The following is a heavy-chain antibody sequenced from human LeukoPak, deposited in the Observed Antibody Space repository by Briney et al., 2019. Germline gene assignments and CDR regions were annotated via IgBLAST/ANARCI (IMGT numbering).Heavy chain of an antibody. D-gene: IGHD2-2*01. CDR2: TYYRSTWYN. V-gene: IGHV6-1*01. CDR3: ARRLTQYDCFDP. Sequence: SQTLSLTCAISGDSVSNNSVTWNWIRQSPSRGLEWLGRTYYRSTWYNDYAVSVRGRITVNPDTSKNQFSLHLNSVTPEDTAVYYCARRLTQYDCFDPWGQGILVTVSS. CDR1: GDSVSNNSVT. J-gene: IGHJ5*02.